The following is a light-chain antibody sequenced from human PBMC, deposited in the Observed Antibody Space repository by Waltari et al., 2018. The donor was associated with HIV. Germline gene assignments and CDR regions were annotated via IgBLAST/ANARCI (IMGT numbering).Light chain of an antibody. CDR3: ATWDDSLSGRWV. J-gene: IGLJ3*02. V-gene: IGLV1-47*01. Sequence: QSMLTQPPSASGSPGQRGTISCFGSTSNIGTNHVYWYQQLPGAAPRLLIYKNSQRPSGLPDRFSGSKSGTSASRAISGLRSEDEAEYYCATWDDSLSGRWVFGGGTKLTVL. CDR2: KNS. CDR1: TSNIGTNH.